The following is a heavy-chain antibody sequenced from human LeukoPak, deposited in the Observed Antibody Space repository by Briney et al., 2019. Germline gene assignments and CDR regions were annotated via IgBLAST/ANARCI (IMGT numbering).Heavy chain of an antibody. J-gene: IGHJ4*02. V-gene: IGHV4-34*01. CDR1: GGSFSGYY. CDR3: ATTTPPRI. D-gene: IGHD1-1*01. Sequence: PSETLSLTCAVYGGSFSGYYWSWIRQPPGKGLEWVGEINHSGSTNYNPSLKSRVTISVDTSKHQFSLKLSSVTAADTAVYYCATTTPPRIWGQGTLVTVSS. CDR2: INHSGST.